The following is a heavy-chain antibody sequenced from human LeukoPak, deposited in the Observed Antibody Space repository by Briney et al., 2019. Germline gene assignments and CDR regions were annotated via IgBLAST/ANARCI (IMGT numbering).Heavy chain of an antibody. CDR2: IHYSGST. V-gene: IGHV4-59*01. CDR1: GGSISSYY. J-gene: IGHJ4*02. CDR3: ARFSRAAAGTQRYFDY. D-gene: IGHD6-13*01. Sequence: SETLSLTCTVSGGSISSYYWSWIRQPPGKGLEWIGYIHYSGSTNYNPSLKSRVTISVDTSKNQFSLKLSSVTAADTAVYYCARFSRAAAGTQRYFDYWGQGTLVTVSS.